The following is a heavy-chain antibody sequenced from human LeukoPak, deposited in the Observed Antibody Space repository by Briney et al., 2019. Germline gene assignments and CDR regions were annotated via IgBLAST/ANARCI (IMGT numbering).Heavy chain of an antibody. D-gene: IGHD3-22*01. CDR2: IIPIFGTA. J-gene: IGHJ1*01. CDR3: ARAGFVTYDSSGYWSYFQH. CDR1: GGTFSGYA. V-gene: IGHV1-69*05. Sequence: SVKVSCKXSGGTFSGYAISWVRQAPAQGLEWMGGIIPIFGTANYSQKFQGRVTITTDESTSTHYMQLSSLSSEDTAVYCCARAGFVTYDSSGYWSYFQHWGQGTLVTVYS.